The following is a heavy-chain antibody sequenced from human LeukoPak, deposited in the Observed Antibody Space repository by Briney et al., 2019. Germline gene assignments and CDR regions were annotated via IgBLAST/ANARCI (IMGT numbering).Heavy chain of an antibody. J-gene: IGHJ4*02. V-gene: IGHV4-59*01. CDR3: AREIPYYFDY. Sequence: EPLSLPCTVSGGSISSYYWSWIRQPPGKGLEWIGYIYYSGSTNYNPSLKSRVTISVDTSKNQFSLKLSSVTAADTAVYYCAREIPYYFDYWGQGTLVTVSS. CDR1: GGSISSYY. CDR2: IYYSGST.